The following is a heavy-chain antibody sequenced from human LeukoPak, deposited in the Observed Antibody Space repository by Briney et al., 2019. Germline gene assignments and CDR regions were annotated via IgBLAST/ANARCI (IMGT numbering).Heavy chain of an antibody. CDR2: IYYSGST. D-gene: IGHD1-26*01. J-gene: IGHJ4*02. Sequence: SETLSLTCTVSGGSISSYYWSWIRQPPGKGLEWIGYIYYSGSTNYNPSLKSRATISVDTSKNQFSLKLSSVTAADTAVYYCARQGTGSYYFDYWGQETLVTVSS. V-gene: IGHV4-59*08. CDR3: ARQGTGSYYFDY. CDR1: GGSISSYY.